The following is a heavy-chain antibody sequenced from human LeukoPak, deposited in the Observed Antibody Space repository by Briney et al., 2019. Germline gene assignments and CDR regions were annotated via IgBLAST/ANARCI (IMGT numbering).Heavy chain of an antibody. V-gene: IGHV3-74*03. Sequence: PGGSLRLSCAASGFTFSNYWMSWVRQVPGKGLVWVSRINTSGSSTTYADSVKGRFTISRDNAKNTLYLQMDSLRAEDTGVYYCARSNHADDFWGQGTLVTVSS. CDR1: GFTFSNYW. J-gene: IGHJ4*02. CDR3: ARSNHADDF. D-gene: IGHD1-14*01. CDR2: INTSGSST.